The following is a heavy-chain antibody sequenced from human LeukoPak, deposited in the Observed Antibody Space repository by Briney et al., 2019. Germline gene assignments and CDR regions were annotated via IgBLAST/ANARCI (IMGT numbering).Heavy chain of an antibody. J-gene: IGHJ6*03. CDR1: DDSISSKSFY. CDR3: ARHAYSNYISYYYYYMDV. Sequence: SETLSLTCTVSDDSISSKSFYWGWIRQPPGKGLEWIGGIYYSGSTYYKPSLKSRVTISVDASKNQFSLKLSSVTAADTAVYYCARHAYSNYISYYYYYMDVWGKGTTVTVSS. D-gene: IGHD4-11*01. V-gene: IGHV4-39*01. CDR2: IYYSGST.